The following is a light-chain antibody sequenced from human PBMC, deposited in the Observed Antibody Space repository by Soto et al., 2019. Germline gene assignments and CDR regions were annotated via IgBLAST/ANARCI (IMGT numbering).Light chain of an antibody. V-gene: IGKV1-5*01. J-gene: IGKJ1*01. CDR1: QSISSR. Sequence: DIQMIQSPSTLSASVGDRVTITCRASQSISSRLAWYQQKPGKDPKLLIYAASSLESGVPSRFSGSGSGTDFTLTISSLQPDDFATYYCQQYNSYSGKFGKGTKVEI. CDR2: AAS. CDR3: QQYNSYSGK.